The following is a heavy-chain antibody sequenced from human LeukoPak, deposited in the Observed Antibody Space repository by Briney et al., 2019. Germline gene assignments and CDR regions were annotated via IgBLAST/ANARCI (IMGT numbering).Heavy chain of an antibody. CDR1: GGTFSSYA. V-gene: IGHV1-69*13. CDR2: IIPIFGTA. J-gene: IGHJ5*02. D-gene: IGHD2-2*01. CDR3: ARGRSYCSSTSCYNWFDP. Sequence: GASVKVSCKASGGTFSSYAISWVRQAPGQGLEWMGGIIPIFGTANYAQKFQGRVTITADESTSTAYMELSGLRSEDTAVYYCARGRSYCSSTSCYNWFDPWGQGTLVTVSS.